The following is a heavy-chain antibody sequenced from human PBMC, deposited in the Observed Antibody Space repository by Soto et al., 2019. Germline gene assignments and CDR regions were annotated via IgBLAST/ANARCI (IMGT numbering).Heavy chain of an antibody. CDR3: ARQGFYYDSSGYYYYGMDV. J-gene: IGHJ6*02. CDR1: GYSFTLYW. D-gene: IGHD3-22*01. CDR2: IDPSDSYT. V-gene: IGHV5-10-1*01. Sequence: PGESLNISCKGSGYSFTLYWISWVRQMPGKGLEWMGRIDPSDSYTNYSPSFQGHVTISADKSISTAYLQWSSLKASDTAMYYCARQGFYYDSSGYYYYGMDVWGQGTTVTVSS.